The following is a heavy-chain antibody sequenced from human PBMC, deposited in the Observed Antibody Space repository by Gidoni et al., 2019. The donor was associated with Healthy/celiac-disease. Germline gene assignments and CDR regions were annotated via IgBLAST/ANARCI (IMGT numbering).Heavy chain of an antibody. CDR3: AREGTYASKYYDILTGYRKEDAFDI. Sequence: QVQLVQSGAEVKKPGASVKVSCKASGYTFTSYGISWVRQAPGQGLEWMGWISAYNGNTNYAQKLQGRVTMTTDTSTSTAYMELRSLRSDDTAVYYCAREGTYASKYYDILTGYRKEDAFDIWGQGTMVTVSS. CDR1: GYTFTSYG. CDR2: ISAYNGNT. J-gene: IGHJ3*02. D-gene: IGHD3-9*01. V-gene: IGHV1-18*01.